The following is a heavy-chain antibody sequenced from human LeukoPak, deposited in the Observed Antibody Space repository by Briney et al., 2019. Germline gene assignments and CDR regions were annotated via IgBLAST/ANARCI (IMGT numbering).Heavy chain of an antibody. CDR2: TNLHGTAV. CDR1: GLSFSNYW. Sequence: PGGSLRLSCAVSGLSFSNYWMHWVRQAPGKGLVWVARTNLHGTAVDYADPVKGRFTISRGNSKNMLFLQMNSLRVEDTAVYYCASAYTYVRLGDHWGQGTLVTVSP. CDR3: ASAYTYVRLGDH. J-gene: IGHJ4*02. V-gene: IGHV3-74*01. D-gene: IGHD3-10*02.